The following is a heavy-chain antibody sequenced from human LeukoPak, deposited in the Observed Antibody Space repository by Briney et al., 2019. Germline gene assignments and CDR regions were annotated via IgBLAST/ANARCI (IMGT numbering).Heavy chain of an antibody. CDR1: GGTFSSYA. CDR3: ARGGYCSGGSCYLDYYGMDV. J-gene: IGHJ6*02. V-gene: IGHV1-69*04. D-gene: IGHD2-15*01. CDR2: IIPILGIA. Sequence: ASVKVSCKASGGTFSSYAISWVRQAPGQGLEWMGRIIPILGIANYAQKFQGRVTITADKSTSTAYMELSSLRSEDTAVYYCARGGYCSGGSCYLDYYGMDVWGQGTTVTVSS.